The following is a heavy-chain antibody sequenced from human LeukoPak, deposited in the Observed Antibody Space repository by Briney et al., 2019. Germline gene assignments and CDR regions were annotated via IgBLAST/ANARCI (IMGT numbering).Heavy chain of an antibody. D-gene: IGHD1-14*01. CDR3: AREVMDNLRFDY. V-gene: IGHV1-46*01. CDR2: INPSGGDT. Sequence: GASVKVSCKASGYIFTDYYMHWVRQAPGQGLEWMGIINPSGGDTSYAQKFQGRLTMTRDTSTNTVYMELTSLRSEDTAVYYCAREVMDNLRFDYWGQGTLVTVSS. J-gene: IGHJ4*02. CDR1: GYIFTDYY.